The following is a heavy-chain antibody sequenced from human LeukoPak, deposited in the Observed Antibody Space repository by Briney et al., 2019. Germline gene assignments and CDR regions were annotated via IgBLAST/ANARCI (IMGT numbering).Heavy chain of an antibody. CDR2: MEYSVST. CDR3: VTYRPGDINWFDP. V-gene: IGHV4-31*03. Sequence: SETLSLTCTVSGASIRTANYYWSWIRQYPGKGLEWIGYMEYSVSTRYNPSLKSRVVISADTSKNQFFLNLRSVTAADSAIYYCVTYRPGDINWFDPWGQGILVTVSS. J-gene: IGHJ5*02. CDR1: GASIRTANYY. D-gene: IGHD2-21*01.